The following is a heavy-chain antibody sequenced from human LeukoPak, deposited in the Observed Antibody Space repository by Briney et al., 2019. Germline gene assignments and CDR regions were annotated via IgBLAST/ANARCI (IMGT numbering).Heavy chain of an antibody. Sequence: SVKVSCKASGGTFSSYAISWARQAPGQGLEWMGRIIPIFGTANYAQKFQGRVTITTDESTGTAYMELSSLRSEDTAVYYCARGEGTLPWPHFDYWGQGTLVTVSS. CDR1: GGTFSSYA. CDR3: ARGEGTLPWPHFDY. V-gene: IGHV1-69*05. J-gene: IGHJ4*02. CDR2: IIPIFGTA. D-gene: IGHD3-16*01.